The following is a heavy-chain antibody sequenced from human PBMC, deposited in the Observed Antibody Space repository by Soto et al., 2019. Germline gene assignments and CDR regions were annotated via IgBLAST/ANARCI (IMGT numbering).Heavy chain of an antibody. D-gene: IGHD4-17*01. CDR3: ASYSGDYSRSAFDI. CDR2: ISYSGST. CDR1: GDSISNYY. V-gene: IGHV4-59*01. J-gene: IGHJ3*02. Sequence: QVQLQESGPGLVKPSETLSLTCTVSGDSISNYYWSWIRQPPGKGLEWIGYISYSGSTNYNPSLESRLTISLDMSKKHFSLKLSSVTAADTAVYYCASYSGDYSRSAFDIWGQGTMVTVSS.